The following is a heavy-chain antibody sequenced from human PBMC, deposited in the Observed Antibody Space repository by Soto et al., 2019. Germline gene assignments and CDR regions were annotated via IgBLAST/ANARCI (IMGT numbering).Heavy chain of an antibody. CDR2: IYYSGST. Sequence: SETLSLTCTVSGGSISSSSYYWGWIRQPPGKGLEWIGSIYYSGSTYYNPSLKSRVTISVDTSKNQFSLKLSSVTAADTAVYYCAGVPVRYYYYMDVWGKGTTVTVSS. D-gene: IGHD2-2*01. V-gene: IGHV4-39*01. CDR3: AGVPVRYYYYMDV. CDR1: GGSISSSSYY. J-gene: IGHJ6*03.